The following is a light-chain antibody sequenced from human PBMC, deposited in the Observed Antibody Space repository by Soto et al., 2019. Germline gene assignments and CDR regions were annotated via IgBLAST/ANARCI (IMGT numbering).Light chain of an antibody. CDR2: DAS. CDR1: HDISDY. CDR3: QQYDNVPLT. V-gene: IGKV1-33*01. Sequence: DVQMTQSPSSLSAAVGDRVTITCQASHDISDYLTWYQHKPGEAPKLLIYDASKLEAGVPSRFSGRGSGTDFTFSISILQPEDIATYYCQQYDNVPLTFGGGTKVEIK. J-gene: IGKJ4*01.